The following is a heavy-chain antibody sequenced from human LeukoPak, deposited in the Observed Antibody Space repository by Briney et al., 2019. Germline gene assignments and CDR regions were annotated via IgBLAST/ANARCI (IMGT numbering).Heavy chain of an antibody. CDR1: GFSFDSYW. Sequence: GGSLRLSCVASGFSFDSYWMNWVRQAPGRGLEWVSNINHGATEKYYVDSVKGRFTISRDNAKNSLYLQMNSLRAEDTAVYPCASLNYYYDARDHYSHFDYWGQGNLVNVSS. J-gene: IGHJ4*02. CDR2: INHGATEK. V-gene: IGHV3-7*01. CDR3: ASLNYYYDARDHYSHFDY. D-gene: IGHD3-22*01.